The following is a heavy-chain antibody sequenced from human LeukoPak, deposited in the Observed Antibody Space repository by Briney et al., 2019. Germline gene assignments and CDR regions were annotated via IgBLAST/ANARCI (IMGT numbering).Heavy chain of an antibody. CDR3: AKAPPYSSSLDY. CDR2: IRYDGSNK. D-gene: IGHD6-13*01. CDR1: GFTFSSYT. J-gene: IGHJ4*02. Sequence: PGRSLRLSCAASGFTFSSYTMHWVRQAPGKGLEWVAFIRYDGSNKYYADSVKGRFTISRDNSKNTLYLQMNSLRAEDTAVYYCAKAPPYSSSLDYWGQGTLVTVSS. V-gene: IGHV3-30*02.